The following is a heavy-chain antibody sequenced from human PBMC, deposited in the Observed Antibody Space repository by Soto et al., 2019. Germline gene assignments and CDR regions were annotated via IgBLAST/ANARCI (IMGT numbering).Heavy chain of an antibody. CDR3: ARTEGYCSGGSCYGSLCDY. D-gene: IGHD2-15*01. V-gene: IGHV4-39*07. CDR1: GGSVSSSSYS. J-gene: IGHJ4*02. Sequence: SETLSLTCTVSGGSVSSSSYSWGWIRQPPGKGLEGIGIISYSGSTYYNPSLKSRVTIFVDTSKNQFSLKLSSVTAADTAVYYCARTEGYCSGGSCYGSLCDYWGQGTLVTVSS. CDR2: ISYSGST.